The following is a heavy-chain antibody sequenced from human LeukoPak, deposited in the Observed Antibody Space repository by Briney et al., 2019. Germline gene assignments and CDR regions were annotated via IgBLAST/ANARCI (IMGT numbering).Heavy chain of an antibody. V-gene: IGHV3-30-3*01. J-gene: IGHJ4*02. CDR1: GCTFHNYA. D-gene: IGHD3-16*02. CDR3: AREGSIVARTDY. CDR2: ISLYGNQE. Sequence: GGSLPLSCEASGCTFHNYAMHWVRQAPGRRLEGVAVISLYGNQEYYPDSVKGRFTISRDNSKNSLYLQMNGLKNEDTAVYYCAREGSIVARTDYWGQGALVIVSS.